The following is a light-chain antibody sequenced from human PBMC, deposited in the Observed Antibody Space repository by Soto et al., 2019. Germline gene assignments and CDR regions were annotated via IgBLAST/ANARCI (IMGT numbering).Light chain of an antibody. CDR2: RAS. V-gene: IGKV3-15*01. CDR3: HQYNNWPPWT. Sequence: EIVLTQSPATLSLSPGDRATLSCRASQSVRSDYFAWYQQKVGQAPRLLIYRASTRATGIPARFSGSGSGTEFTLTISSLQSEDFAVYYCHQYNNWPPWTFGPGTKVDIK. J-gene: IGKJ1*01. CDR1: QSVRSD.